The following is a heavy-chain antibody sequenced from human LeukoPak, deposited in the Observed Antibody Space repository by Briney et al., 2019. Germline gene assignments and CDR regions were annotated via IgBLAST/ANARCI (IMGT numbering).Heavy chain of an antibody. CDR3: AKEPREYCSSTSCPNWFDS. J-gene: IGHJ5*01. Sequence: GGSLRLSCAASGFTLNNYAMSWVRQAPGKGQEWVSAISASGGTTYYADSVKGRFTISRDNSENTLFLQMDSLRAEDTAVYYCAKEPREYCSSTSCPNWFDSWGQGTLVTVSS. D-gene: IGHD2-2*01. CDR2: ISASGGTT. CDR1: GFTLNNYA. V-gene: IGHV3-23*01.